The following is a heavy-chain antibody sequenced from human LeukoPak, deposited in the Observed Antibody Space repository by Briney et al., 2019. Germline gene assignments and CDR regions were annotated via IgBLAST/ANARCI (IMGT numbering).Heavy chain of an antibody. Sequence: PGRSLRLSCAASGFTFSSYGMHWVRQAPGKGLEWVAVISYDGSNKYYADSVKGRFTTSRDNSKNTLYLQMNSLRAEDTAVYYCAKDQWTNSHLDYWGQGTLVTVSS. V-gene: IGHV3-30*18. J-gene: IGHJ4*02. D-gene: IGHD1-7*01. CDR2: ISYDGSNK. CDR3: AKDQWTNSHLDY. CDR1: GFTFSSYG.